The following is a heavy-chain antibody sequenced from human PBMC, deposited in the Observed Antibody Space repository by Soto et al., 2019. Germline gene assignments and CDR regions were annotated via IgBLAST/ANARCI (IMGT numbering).Heavy chain of an antibody. Sequence: GSLRLSCAASGFTFSSYSMNWVRQAPGKGLEWVSYISSSSSTIYYADSVKGRFTISRDNAKNSLYLQMNSLRAEDTAVYYCAKPASQQWLVHFDYWGQGTLVTVSS. CDR2: ISSSSSTI. CDR3: AKPASQQWLVHFDY. CDR1: GFTFSSYS. V-gene: IGHV3-48*01. J-gene: IGHJ4*02. D-gene: IGHD6-19*01.